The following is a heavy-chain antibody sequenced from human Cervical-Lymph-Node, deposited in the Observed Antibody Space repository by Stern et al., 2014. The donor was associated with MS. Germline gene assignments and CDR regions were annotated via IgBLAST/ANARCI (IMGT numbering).Heavy chain of an antibody. CDR3: AKDSYGRYYYYGIDV. J-gene: IGHJ6*02. D-gene: IGHD5-18*01. V-gene: IGHV3-9*01. Sequence: EVQLVESGGGLVQPGRSLRLSCAASGFTFDDYALHWVRHAPGKGLEWGSGVSWNSGSIGYADSVKGRFTISRDNAKNSLYLQMNSLRAEDTALYYCAKDSYGRYYYYGIDVWGQGTTVTVSS. CDR1: GFTFDDYA. CDR2: VSWNSGSI.